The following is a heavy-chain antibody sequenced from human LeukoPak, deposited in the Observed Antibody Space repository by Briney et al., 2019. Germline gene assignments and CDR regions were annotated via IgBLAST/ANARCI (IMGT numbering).Heavy chain of an antibody. D-gene: IGHD5-12*01. CDR2: INHSGST. V-gene: IGHV4-39*07. CDR3: ARGSRWLRDRGMDV. Sequence: SGPTLVNPTQTLTLTCTFSGFSLSTSGMCVSWIRQPPGKGLEWIGEINHSGSTNYNPSLKSRVTISVDTSKNQFSLKLSSVTAADTAVYYCARGSRWLRDRGMDVWGKGTTVTVSS. J-gene: IGHJ6*04. CDR1: GFSLSTSGM.